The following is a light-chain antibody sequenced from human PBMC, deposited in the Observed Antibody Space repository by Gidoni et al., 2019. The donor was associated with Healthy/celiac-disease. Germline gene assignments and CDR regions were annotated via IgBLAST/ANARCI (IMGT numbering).Light chain of an antibody. V-gene: IGLV2-11*01. CDR2: DVS. Sequence: QSALTQPRSVSGSSGPSVTISCTGTSSDVGGYNYVSWYQQHPGKAPKLMIYDVSKRPSGVPDRFSGPKSGNTASLTISGLQAEDEADYYCCSYAGSSWVFGGGTKLTVL. J-gene: IGLJ3*02. CDR3: CSYAGSSWV. CDR1: SSDVGGYNY.